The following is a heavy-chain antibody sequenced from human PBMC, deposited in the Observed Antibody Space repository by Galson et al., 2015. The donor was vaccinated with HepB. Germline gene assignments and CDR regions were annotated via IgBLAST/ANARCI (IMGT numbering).Heavy chain of an antibody. CDR3: AREPRVGSCLDY. Sequence: SLRLSCAASGFTFSSYAMHWVRQAPGKGLEWVAVLSYDGGNKYYADSVKGRFTISRDNSKNTVYLQMNSLTTEDTAVYYCAREPRVGSCLDYWGQGTLVTVSS. CDR1: GFTFSSYA. J-gene: IGHJ4*02. V-gene: IGHV3-30*04. D-gene: IGHD2-2*01. CDR2: LSYDGGNK.